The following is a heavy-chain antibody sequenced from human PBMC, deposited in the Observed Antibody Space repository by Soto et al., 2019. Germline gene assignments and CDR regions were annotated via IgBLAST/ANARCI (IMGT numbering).Heavy chain of an antibody. CDR2: ISYDGSNK. J-gene: IGHJ6*02. CDR3: AKEWGWQQLRVYYYYGMDV. V-gene: IGHV3-30*18. Sequence: GGSLRLSCAASGFTFSSYGMHWVRQAPGKGLEWVAVISYDGSNKYYADSVKGRFTISRDNSKNTLYLQMNSLRAEDTAVYYRAKEWGWQQLRVYYYYGMDVWGQGTTVTVSS. D-gene: IGHD6-13*01. CDR1: GFTFSSYG.